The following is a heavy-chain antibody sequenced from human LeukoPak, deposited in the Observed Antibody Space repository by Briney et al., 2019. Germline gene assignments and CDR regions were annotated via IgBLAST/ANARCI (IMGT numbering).Heavy chain of an antibody. CDR2: ISWNSGSI. D-gene: IGHD6-19*01. Sequence: PGGSLRLSCEGSGFTFDDYGMSWVRQAPGKGLEWVSGISWNSGSIGYADSVKGRFTISRDNAKNSLYLQMNSLRAEDTALYYCAKASRLYYGMDVWGQGTTVTVSS. V-gene: IGHV3-9*01. CDR3: AKASRLYYGMDV. CDR1: GFTFDDYG. J-gene: IGHJ6*02.